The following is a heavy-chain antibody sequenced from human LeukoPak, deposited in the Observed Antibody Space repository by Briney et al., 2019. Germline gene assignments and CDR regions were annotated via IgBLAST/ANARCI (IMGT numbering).Heavy chain of an antibody. CDR3: ARESDDYGDYVLIP. CDR1: GFTFSSYA. J-gene: IGHJ5*02. Sequence: PGRSLRLSCAASGFTFSSYAMHWVRQAPGKGLEWVAVISYDGSNKYYADSVKGRFTISRDNSKNTLYLQMNSLRAEDTAVYYCARESDDYGDYVLIPWGQGTLVTVSS. D-gene: IGHD4-17*01. V-gene: IGHV3-30*04. CDR2: ISYDGSNK.